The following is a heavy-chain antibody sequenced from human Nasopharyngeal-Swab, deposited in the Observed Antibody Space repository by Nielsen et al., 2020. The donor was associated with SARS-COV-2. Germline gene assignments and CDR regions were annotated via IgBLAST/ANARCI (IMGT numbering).Heavy chain of an antibody. CDR2: ISSDGSNK. J-gene: IGHJ4*02. D-gene: IGHD6-6*01. Sequence: GESLKISCAASGFSFRSYGMHWVRQTPGKGLGWVAVISSDGSNKYYVDSVKGRFTISRDNSENTLYLQLSSLRADDTAVYYCAKEQTSIAARPPFDLWGQGTLVTVSS. V-gene: IGHV3-30*18. CDR1: GFSFRSYG. CDR3: AKEQTSIAARPPFDL.